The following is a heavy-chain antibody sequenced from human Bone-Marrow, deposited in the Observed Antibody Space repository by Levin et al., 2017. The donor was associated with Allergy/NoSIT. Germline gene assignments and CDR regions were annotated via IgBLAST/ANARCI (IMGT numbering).Heavy chain of an antibody. CDR3: ARSVGGHDSSGNYFNS. CDR2: IIPVLGRA. J-gene: IGHJ4*02. Sequence: ASVKVSCKASGGTLSTYTISWVRQAPGQGLEWMGRIIPVLGRANYAQKFHGRVTITADTSTKTAYMELSSLRSEDTAVYYCARSVGGHDSSGNYFNSWGQGTLVTVSS. CDR1: GGTLSTYT. V-gene: IGHV1-69*02. D-gene: IGHD3-22*01.